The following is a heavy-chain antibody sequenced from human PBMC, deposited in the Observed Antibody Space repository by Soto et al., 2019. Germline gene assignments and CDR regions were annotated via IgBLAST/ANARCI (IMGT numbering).Heavy chain of an antibody. CDR1: GFTFTSYD. V-gene: IGHV3-13*01. Sequence: EVQLVESGGGLVQPGGSLRLSCAASGFTFTSYDMHWVRQATGKGLEWVSAISPAGDTYYPGSVKGRFTTSRENATKPVYLQMDGLRVDDTAVYYCARDRLDGANSRDLNFDIWGQGTMVTVSS. CDR2: ISPAGDT. CDR3: ARDRLDGANSRDLNFDI. D-gene: IGHD4-17*01. J-gene: IGHJ3*02.